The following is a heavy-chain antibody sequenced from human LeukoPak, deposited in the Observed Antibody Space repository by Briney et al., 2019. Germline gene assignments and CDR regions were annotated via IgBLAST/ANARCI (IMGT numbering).Heavy chain of an antibody. V-gene: IGHV3-48*01. CDR3: AKVVAGYSSSWIPPYFDY. D-gene: IGHD6-13*01. J-gene: IGHJ4*02. CDR1: GFTFSSYS. Sequence: GGSLRLSCAASGFTFSSYSMNWVRQAPGKGLEWVSYISSSSSTIYYADSVKGRFTIPRDNSKNTLYLQMNSLRAEDTAVYYCAKVVAGYSSSWIPPYFDYWGQGTLVTVSS. CDR2: ISSSSSTI.